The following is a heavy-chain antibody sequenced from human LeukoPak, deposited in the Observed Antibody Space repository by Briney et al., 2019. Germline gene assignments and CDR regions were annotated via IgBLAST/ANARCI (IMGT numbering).Heavy chain of an antibody. J-gene: IGHJ4*02. D-gene: IGHD5-18*01. CDR3: ARYSYGSLFDY. V-gene: IGHV4-61*02. CDR2: IYTTGST. Sequence: TSETLSLTCTVSGGSISSGGYYWSRIRQPAGKGLEWIGRIYTTGSTNYNPSLKSRVTISVDTSKNQFSLKLSSVTAADTAVYYCARYSYGSLFDYWGQGTLVTVSS. CDR1: GGSISSGGYY.